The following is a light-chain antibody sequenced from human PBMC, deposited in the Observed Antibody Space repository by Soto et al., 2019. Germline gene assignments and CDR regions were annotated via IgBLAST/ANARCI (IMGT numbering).Light chain of an antibody. Sequence: QSVLTQPPSVSGAPGQRVTISCTGSSSNIGAGYDVHWYQQFPGTTPKFLIYGNTNRPSGVPDRFSGSKSGTSASLAISGLQSEDEADYYCAAWDDSLNGVVFGGGTKLTVL. CDR3: AAWDDSLNGVV. CDR2: GNT. J-gene: IGLJ2*01. CDR1: SSNIGAGYD. V-gene: IGLV1-40*01.